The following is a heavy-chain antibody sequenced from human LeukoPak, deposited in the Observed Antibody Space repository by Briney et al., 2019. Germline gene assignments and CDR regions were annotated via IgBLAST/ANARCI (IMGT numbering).Heavy chain of an antibody. CDR3: AKVLNPYCSSTSCYDFDY. D-gene: IGHD2-2*01. CDR1: GFTFSSYG. Sequence: PGGSLRLSCAASGFTFSSYGMHWVRQAPGKGLEWVAVISYDASTKYCADSVKGRFTISRDNSENTLYLQMNSQRAEDTAVYYCAKVLNPYCSSTSCYDFDYWGQGTLVTVSS. V-gene: IGHV3-30*18. CDR2: ISYDASTK. J-gene: IGHJ4*02.